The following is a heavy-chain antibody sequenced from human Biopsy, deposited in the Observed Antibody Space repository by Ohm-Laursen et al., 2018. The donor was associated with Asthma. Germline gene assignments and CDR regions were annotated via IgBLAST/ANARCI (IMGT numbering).Heavy chain of an antibody. Sequence: SQTLSLTCTVSPGSINDYYWNWIRQFPGKGLEWIGYVHSSGSTRFNPSLKSRVTVSVDTSVDQVPLKLSSVSAADTAIYYCARATSTWSQSGPHFFDYWGQGTLVTVSS. CDR3: ARATSTWSQSGPHFFDY. D-gene: IGHD6-13*01. V-gene: IGHV4-59*01. CDR1: PGSINDYY. CDR2: VHSSGST. J-gene: IGHJ4*02.